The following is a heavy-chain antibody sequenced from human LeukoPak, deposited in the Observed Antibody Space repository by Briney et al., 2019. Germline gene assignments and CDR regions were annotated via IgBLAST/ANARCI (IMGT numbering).Heavy chain of an antibody. CDR2: IKQDGSEK. J-gene: IGHJ5*02. CDR3: VYGGSYYVA. Sequence: GGSLRLSCAASGFTFSSYEMNWVRQAPGKGLEWVANIKQDGSEKYYVDSVKGRFTISRDNAKNSLYLQMNSLRAEDTAVYYCVYGGSYYVAWGQGTLVTVSS. V-gene: IGHV3-7*01. CDR1: GFTFSSYE. D-gene: IGHD1-26*01.